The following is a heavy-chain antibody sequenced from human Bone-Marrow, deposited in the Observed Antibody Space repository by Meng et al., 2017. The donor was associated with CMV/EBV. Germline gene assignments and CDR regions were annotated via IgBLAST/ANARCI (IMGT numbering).Heavy chain of an antibody. Sequence: GGSLRLSCTASGFTFGDYVMSWVRQAPGKGLEWVGFIRSKAYGGTTEYAASVKGRFTISRDDSKSIAYLQMNSLKTEDTAVYYCTRVIYGSGSYTSENWFDPWGQGTLVTVSS. CDR1: GFTFGDYV. J-gene: IGHJ5*02. CDR3: TRVIYGSGSYTSENWFDP. CDR2: IRSKAYGGTT. V-gene: IGHV3-49*04. D-gene: IGHD3-10*01.